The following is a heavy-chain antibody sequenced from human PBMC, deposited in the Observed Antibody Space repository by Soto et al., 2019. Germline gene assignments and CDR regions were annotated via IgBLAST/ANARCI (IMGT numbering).Heavy chain of an antibody. CDR2: IVPLFRTT. J-gene: IGHJ6*04. CDR1: GGTFSSYA. V-gene: IGHV1-69*06. Sequence: QVQLVQSGAEAKKPGSSVKVSCKTSGGTFSSYAISWVRQAPGQGLEWMGGIVPLFRTTNYAQKFQGRVTITADTSTSQGKRGLGELKSEATAVNSGEKGDIGAPCPILWAAPGLTVWGKGPTSPSPQ. CDR3: EKGDIGAPCPILWAAPGLTV. D-gene: IGHD2-15*01.